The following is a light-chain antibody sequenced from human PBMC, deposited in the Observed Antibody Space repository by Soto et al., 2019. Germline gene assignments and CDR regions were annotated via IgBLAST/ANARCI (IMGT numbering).Light chain of an antibody. V-gene: IGKV1-5*01. J-gene: IGKJ1*01. Sequence: EIQMTQAPCSLSASVGDRATITCRASQSISSWLAWYQQKPGKAPKLLIYDASTLQSGVPSRYSGSGSATELTLTISSLQSEDFAAYYCQQYDIWPRTFGQGAKVDIK. CDR2: DAS. CDR3: QQYDIWPRT. CDR1: QSISSW.